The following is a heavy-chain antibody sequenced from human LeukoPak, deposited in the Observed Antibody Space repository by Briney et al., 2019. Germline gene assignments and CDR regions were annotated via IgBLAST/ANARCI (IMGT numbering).Heavy chain of an antibody. D-gene: IGHD2-2*02. CDR3: ARDYN. CDR2: IYTSGST. J-gene: IGHJ4*02. V-gene: IGHV4-61*02. CDR1: GGSISSGSYY. Sequence: PSQTLSLTCTVSGGSISSGSYYWSWIRQPAGKGLEWIGRIYTSGSTNYNPSLKSRVTISVDTSKNQFSLKLSSVTAADTAVYYCARDYNWGQGTLVTVPS.